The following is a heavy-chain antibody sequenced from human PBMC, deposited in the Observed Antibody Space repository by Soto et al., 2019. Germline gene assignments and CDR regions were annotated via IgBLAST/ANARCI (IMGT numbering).Heavy chain of an antibody. CDR2: MSSTSSYK. J-gene: IGHJ4*02. V-gene: IGHV3-11*03. CDR3: ARGANWNGGMFFDS. D-gene: IGHD1-1*01. Sequence: PGGSLRLSCAASGFTFRDYYMTWIRQAPGKGLQWLSFMSSTSSYKSYAESVKGRFTMSGDNAKNSLYLQMHGLTAEDSAVYFCARGANWNGGMFFDSWGQGTPVTVSS. CDR1: GFTFRDYY.